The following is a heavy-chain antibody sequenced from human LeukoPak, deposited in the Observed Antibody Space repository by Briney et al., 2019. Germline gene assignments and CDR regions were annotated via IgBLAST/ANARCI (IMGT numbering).Heavy chain of an antibody. J-gene: IGHJ4*02. V-gene: IGHV1-18*01. CDR3: ARGHYYDSSGYFSY. CDR1: GHTFTDYG. CDR2: ISAYNGNT. D-gene: IGHD3-22*01. Sequence: ASVKVSCKASGHTFTDYGITWVRQAPGQGLEWMGWISAYNGNTNYAQKPQGRVTMTTDTSTSTAYMELRSLRSDDTAVYYCARGHYYDSSGYFSYWGQGTLVTVSS.